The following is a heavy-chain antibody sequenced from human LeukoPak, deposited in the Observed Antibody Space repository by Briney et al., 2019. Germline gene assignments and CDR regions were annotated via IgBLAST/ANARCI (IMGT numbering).Heavy chain of an antibody. D-gene: IGHD1-26*01. J-gene: IGHJ4*02. CDR2: IYYSGST. CDR1: GGSVNSGSYY. V-gene: IGHV4-61*01. Sequence: SETLSLTCTVSGGSVNSGSYYWNWIRQPPGKGLEWIGYIYYSGSTNYNPSLKSRVTISIDTSKNQFSLKLSSVTAADTAVYYCARAAYSGSYHSDYWGQGTLVTVSS. CDR3: ARAAYSGSYHSDY.